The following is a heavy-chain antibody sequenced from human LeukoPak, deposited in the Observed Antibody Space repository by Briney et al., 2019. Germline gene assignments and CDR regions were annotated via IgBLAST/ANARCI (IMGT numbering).Heavy chain of an antibody. CDR3: ARLVGDYCGSGSYYNLDY. J-gene: IGHJ4*02. CDR2: IYPGDSDT. CDR1: GYSFTSYW. D-gene: IGHD3-10*01. V-gene: IGHV5-51*01. Sequence: GESLKISCKGSGYSFTSYWIGWVRQMPGKGLEWMGIIYPGDSDTRYSPSFQGQVTISADKSISTAYLQWSSLKASDTAMYYCARLVGDYCGSGSYYNLDYWGQGTLVTVSS.